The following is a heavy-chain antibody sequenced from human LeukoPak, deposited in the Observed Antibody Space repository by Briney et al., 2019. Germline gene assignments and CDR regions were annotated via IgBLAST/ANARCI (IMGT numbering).Heavy chain of an antibody. V-gene: IGHV3-11*01. Sequence: GGSLRLSCTASGFTFTDYYMSWFRQAPGKGLEWVSYITSSGTTIYYAGSAKGRFTISRDNAKNSLYLQMNSLRAEDTAVYYCARSQQWLTYFDYWGQGTLVTVSS. J-gene: IGHJ4*02. D-gene: IGHD6-19*01. CDR2: ITSSGTTI. CDR1: GFTFTDYY. CDR3: ARSQQWLTYFDY.